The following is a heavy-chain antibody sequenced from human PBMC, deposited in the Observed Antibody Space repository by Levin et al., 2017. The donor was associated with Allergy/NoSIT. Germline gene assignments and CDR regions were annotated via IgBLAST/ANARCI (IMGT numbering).Heavy chain of an antibody. Sequence: GGSLRLSCAAPGFIFRSYSMNWVRQAPGKGLEWVSSISSSSDYIYYADSVKGRFTISRDDAKNSLYLQMNTLRAEDTAVYYCARGGAPYYYHMDVWGKGTTVTVSS. D-gene: IGHD3-16*01. CDR1: GFIFRSYS. J-gene: IGHJ6*03. CDR3: ARGGAPYYYHMDV. CDR2: ISSSSDYI. V-gene: IGHV3-21*01.